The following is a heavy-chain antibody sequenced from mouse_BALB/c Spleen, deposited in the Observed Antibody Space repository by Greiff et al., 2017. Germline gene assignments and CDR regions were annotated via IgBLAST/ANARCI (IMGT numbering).Heavy chain of an antibody. V-gene: IGHV3-2*02. Sequence: DVQLVESGPGLVKPSQSLSLTCTVTGYSITSDYAWNWIRQFPGNKLEWMGYISYSGSTSYNPSLKSRISITRDTSKNQFFLQLNSVTTEDTATYYCAREVLRLYINAMDYRGQGASVTVSS. D-gene: IGHD1-2*01. CDR3: AREVLRLYINAMDY. CDR2: ISYSGST. J-gene: IGHJ4*01. CDR1: GYSITSDYA.